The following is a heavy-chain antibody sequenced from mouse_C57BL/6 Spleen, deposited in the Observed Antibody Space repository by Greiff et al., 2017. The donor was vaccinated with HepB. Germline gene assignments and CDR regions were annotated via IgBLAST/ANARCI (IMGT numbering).Heavy chain of an antibody. CDR3: TRSDGSDDYFDY. Sequence: VQLQQPGAELVKPGASVKLSCKASGYTFTSYWMHWVKQRPGQGLEWIGMIHPNSGSTNYNEKFKSKATLTVDKSTSTANMQLSSLTSEDSAVYYCTRSDGSDDYFDYWGQGTTLTVSS. D-gene: IGHD1-1*02. V-gene: IGHV1-64*01. J-gene: IGHJ2*01. CDR1: GYTFTSYW. CDR2: IHPNSGST.